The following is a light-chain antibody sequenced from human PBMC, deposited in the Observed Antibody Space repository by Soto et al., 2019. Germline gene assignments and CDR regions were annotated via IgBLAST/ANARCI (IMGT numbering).Light chain of an antibody. CDR2: ANN. Sequence: QAVVTQPPSVSGPPGQRVTISCTGSSSNIGADFDVHWYQQPPGTAPKFLISANNNRPSGVPARFSASRSGTSASLAITGLQAEDEADYYCQSYDSSLSGGVFGGGTQLTVL. V-gene: IGLV1-40*01. J-gene: IGLJ3*02. CDR3: QSYDSSLSGGV. CDR1: SSNIGADFD.